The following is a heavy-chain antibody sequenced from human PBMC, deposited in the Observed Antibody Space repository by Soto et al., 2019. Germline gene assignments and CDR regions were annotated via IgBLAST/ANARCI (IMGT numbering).Heavy chain of an antibody. CDR1: GFTFSSYA. D-gene: IGHD6-19*01. Sequence: PGGSLRLSCAASGFTFSSYAMHWVRQAPGKGLEWVAVISYDGSNKYYADSVKGRFTISRDNSKNTLYLQMNSLRAEDTAVYYCARAKDYSSGWYDYFQHWGQGTLVTVSS. CDR3: ARAKDYSSGWYDYFQH. CDR2: ISYDGSNK. V-gene: IGHV3-30-3*01. J-gene: IGHJ1*01.